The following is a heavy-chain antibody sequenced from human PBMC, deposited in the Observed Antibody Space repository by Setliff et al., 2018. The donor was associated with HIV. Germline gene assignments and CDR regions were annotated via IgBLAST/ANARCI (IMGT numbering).Heavy chain of an antibody. CDR2: IKSKTDGGTT. J-gene: IGHJ4*02. D-gene: IGHD6-6*01. CDR3: TAVGSLAGRRPELN. CDR1: GFTFSTNA. V-gene: IGHV3-15*01. Sequence: GVLRLSCAASGFTFSTNAMNWVRQAPGKGLEWVGRIKSKTDGGTTDYAAPVKGRFTISRDDSKNTLYLQMNSLKTEDTAVYFCTAVGSLAGRRPELNWGRGTLVTVSS.